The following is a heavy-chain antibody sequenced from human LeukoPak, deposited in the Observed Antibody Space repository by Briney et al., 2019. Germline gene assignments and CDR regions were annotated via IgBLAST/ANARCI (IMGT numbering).Heavy chain of an antibody. CDR1: GFTFSTYE. J-gene: IGHJ6*04. Sequence: GGSLRLSCAASGFTFSTYEMNWVRQAPGKGLEWVSYISSSGSSIYYADSVKGRFTISRDNAKNSLYLQMNSLRAEDTAVYYCAELGITMIGGVWGKGTTVTISS. CDR2: ISSSGSSI. CDR3: AELGITMIGGV. D-gene: IGHD3-10*02. V-gene: IGHV3-48*03.